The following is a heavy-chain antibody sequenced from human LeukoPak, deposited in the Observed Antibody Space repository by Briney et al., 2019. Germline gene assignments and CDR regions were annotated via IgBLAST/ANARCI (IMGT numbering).Heavy chain of an antibody. CDR2: IYYSGST. D-gene: IGHD3-16*01. Sequence: SETLSLTCTVSGGSVSSGSYYWSWIRQPPGKGLEWIGYIYYSGSTNYNPSLKSRVTISVDTSKNQFSLKLSSVTAADTAVYYCARVPHRLTNTHEPLYYYYGMDVWRKGTTVTVSS. J-gene: IGHJ6*04. V-gene: IGHV4-61*01. CDR1: GGSVSSGSYY. CDR3: ARVPHRLTNTHEPLYYYYGMDV.